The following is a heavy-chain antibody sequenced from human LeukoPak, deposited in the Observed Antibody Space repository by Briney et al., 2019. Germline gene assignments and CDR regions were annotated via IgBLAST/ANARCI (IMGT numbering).Heavy chain of an antibody. CDR2: TSDSGGST. D-gene: IGHD5-24*01. Sequence: GGSLRLSCAASGFTFNNYALSWVRQAPGEGLEWVSATSDSGGSTYYADSVKGRFTISRDNSQNTLYLQMNSLRAEDTAVYYCAKGDGYNYDNWFDPWGQGTLVTVSS. CDR1: GFTFNNYA. CDR3: AKGDGYNYDNWFDP. V-gene: IGHV3-23*01. J-gene: IGHJ5*02.